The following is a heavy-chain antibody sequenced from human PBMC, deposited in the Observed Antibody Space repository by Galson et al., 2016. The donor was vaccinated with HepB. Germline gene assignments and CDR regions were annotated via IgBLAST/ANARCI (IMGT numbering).Heavy chain of an antibody. Sequence: SLRLSCAASGFIVSSNDMSWVRQAPGKGLEWVSVLYSGGSTYYADSVKGRFTISRDNSKNTLYLQMNSLRAEDTAVYYCARGLAAAWESLAYWGQGTLVIVSS. CDR2: LYSGGST. CDR3: ARGLAAAWESLAY. D-gene: IGHD1-26*01. CDR1: GFIVSSND. V-gene: IGHV3-53*01. J-gene: IGHJ4*02.